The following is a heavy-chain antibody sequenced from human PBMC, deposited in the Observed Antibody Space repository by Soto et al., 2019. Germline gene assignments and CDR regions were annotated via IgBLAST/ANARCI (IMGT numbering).Heavy chain of an antibody. V-gene: IGHV3-23*01. J-gene: IGHJ4*02. CDR2: ISGSGGST. D-gene: IGHD6-19*01. CDR1: GFTFSSYA. Sequence: VQLLDSGGGLVQPGGSLRLSCAASGFTFSSYAMRWVRQAPGKGLEWVSAISGSGGSTYYSASVKGRFTISRDNSKITLYLQMQSLRAEDTVVYYCARLGSGGYYDYWGQGNLVTVPS. CDR3: ARLGSGGYYDY.